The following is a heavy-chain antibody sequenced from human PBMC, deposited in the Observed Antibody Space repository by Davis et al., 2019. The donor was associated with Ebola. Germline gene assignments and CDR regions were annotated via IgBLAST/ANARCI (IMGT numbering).Heavy chain of an antibody. Sequence: GESLKISCATSGFTFSSYSMNWVRQAPGKGLEWVSSISSSSSYIYYADSVKGRFTISRDNAKNSLYLQMNSLRDEDTAVYYCARVVLRYTSSWFDPWGQGTLVTVSS. D-gene: IGHD3-9*01. V-gene: IGHV3-21*01. J-gene: IGHJ5*02. CDR1: GFTFSSYS. CDR2: ISSSSSYI. CDR3: ARVVLRYTSSWFDP.